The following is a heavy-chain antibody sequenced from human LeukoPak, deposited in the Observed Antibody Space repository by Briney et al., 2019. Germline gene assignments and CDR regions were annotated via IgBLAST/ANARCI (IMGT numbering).Heavy chain of an antibody. J-gene: IGHJ4*02. CDR1: GYTFTRYD. V-gene: IGHV1-8*01. D-gene: IGHD3-22*01. CDR2: MNPHSGNT. Sequence: ASMKVYCKAYGYTFTRYDIIWGRQATGQGLEWVGWMNPHSGNTGYAQKFQGRVTMTRNTSISTAYMELSSLRSEDTAVYYCARGGGGYLDYWGQGTLVTVSS. CDR3: ARGGGGYLDY.